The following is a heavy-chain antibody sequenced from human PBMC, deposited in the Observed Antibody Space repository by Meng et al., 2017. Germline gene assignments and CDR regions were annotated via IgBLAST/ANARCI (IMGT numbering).Heavy chain of an antibody. CDR2: IKPDGTMT. CDR1: GFTFRNYW. V-gene: IGHV3-74*01. Sequence: EVQLGASGGGLVQSGGSLRLSCTASGFTFRNYWMHWVRQAPGKGLVWVSRIKPDGTMTVYADSVKGRFTISRDNAKNTLYLQMNSLRSDDTAVYYCARSDWFDPWGQGTLVTVSS. CDR3: ARSDWFDP. J-gene: IGHJ5*02.